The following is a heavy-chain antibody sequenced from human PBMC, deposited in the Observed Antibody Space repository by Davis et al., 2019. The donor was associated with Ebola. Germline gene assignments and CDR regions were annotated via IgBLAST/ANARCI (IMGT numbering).Heavy chain of an antibody. CDR1: VITFSSYA. CDR2: ISGSGGST. D-gene: IGHD6-6*01. J-gene: IGHJ4*02. CDR3: VKDAGPFTSSSGRFDY. Sequence: GESLKISCTDSVITFSSYAMTLVRQAPGKGLEWVSAISGSGGSTYYADSVKGRFTISRDNSKSTLYLQMNSLRVEDTAVYYCVKDAGPFTSSSGRFDYWGQGTLVTVSP. V-gene: IGHV3-23*01.